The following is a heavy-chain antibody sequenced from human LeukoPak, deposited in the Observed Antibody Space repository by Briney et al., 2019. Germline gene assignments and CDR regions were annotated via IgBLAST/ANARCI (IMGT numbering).Heavy chain of an antibody. CDR3: AKGPGYDRITIFGVDPYYGMDV. D-gene: IGHD3-3*01. CDR1: GFTFDDYA. Sequence: PGRSLRLSCAASGFTFDDYAMHWVRQAPGKGLEWVSGISWNSGSIGYADSVKGRFTISRDNSKNTLYLQMNSLRAEDTAVYYCAKGPGYDRITIFGVDPYYGMDVWGQGTTVTVSS. J-gene: IGHJ6*02. V-gene: IGHV3-9*01. CDR2: ISWNSGSI.